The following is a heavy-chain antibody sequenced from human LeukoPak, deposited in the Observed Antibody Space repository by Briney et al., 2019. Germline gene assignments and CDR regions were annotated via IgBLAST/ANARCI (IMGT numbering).Heavy chain of an antibody. CDR3: SRQTDSCHDY. CDR1: GFSLSDSH. Sequence: GGSLKLPCVASGFSLSDSHMHWVRQASGKGLEWVGHIRSKTDNYATAYAASVKGRFTISRDESKNTAYLQMNSLETDDTAVYYCSRQTDSCHDYWGQGTLVTVSS. V-gene: IGHV3-73*01. D-gene: IGHD2-2*01. CDR2: IRSKTDNYAT. J-gene: IGHJ4*02.